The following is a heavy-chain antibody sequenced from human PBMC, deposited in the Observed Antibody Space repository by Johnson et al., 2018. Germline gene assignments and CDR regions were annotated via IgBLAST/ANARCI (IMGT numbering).Heavy chain of an antibody. J-gene: IGHJ4*02. D-gene: IGHD2-15*01. V-gene: IGHV3-30*18. CDR1: GFSFSSYV. CDR3: AKGARSADWSRNSCYFFDY. Sequence: QVQLVESGGGVVQPGRSLRLSCAASGFSFSSYVMHWVRQAPGKGLEWVALISYDGSNKHYADSAQARFTISRNNSENTLYLQMDSLQTEETAVYFFAKGARSADWSRNSCYFFDYWGQGTLVTVSS. CDR2: ISYDGSNK.